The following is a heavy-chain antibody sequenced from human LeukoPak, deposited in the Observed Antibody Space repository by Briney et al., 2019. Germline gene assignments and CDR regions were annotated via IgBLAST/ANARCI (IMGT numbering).Heavy chain of an antibody. D-gene: IGHD2-15*01. J-gene: IGHJ3*01. CDR1: GGSISTNNYY. CDR3: ARDSSAAATGAFDV. V-gene: IGHV4-39*07. CDR2: IYYSGST. Sequence: PSGTLSLTCTVSGGSISTNNYYWGWIRQSPVIGLEWIGTIYYSGSTYYNPSLKSQFTISVDTSKNQFSLKLTSVTAADTAVYYCARDSSAAATGAFDVWGQGTMVTVSS.